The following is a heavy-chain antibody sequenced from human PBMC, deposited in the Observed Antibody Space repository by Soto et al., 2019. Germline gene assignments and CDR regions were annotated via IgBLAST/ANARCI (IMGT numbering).Heavy chain of an antibody. V-gene: IGHV4-39*01. CDR1: GGSISSSYY. Sequence: QLLESGPGLVKPSETLSLTCTVSGGSISSSYYWGWIRQPPGKGLEWIGSIYYSGSTNYNPSLKSRVIISVDTSKNQFSLKLSSVTAADTAVYYCARRSPAAGTNWFDPWGQGTLVTVSS. CDR2: IYYSGST. CDR3: ARRSPAAGTNWFDP. D-gene: IGHD6-13*01. J-gene: IGHJ5*02.